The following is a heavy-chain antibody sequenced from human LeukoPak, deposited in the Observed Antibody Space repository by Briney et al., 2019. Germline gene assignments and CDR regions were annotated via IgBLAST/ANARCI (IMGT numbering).Heavy chain of an antibody. Sequence: SETLSLTCTVSGGSISSGSYYWSWIRQPAGKGLEWIGRIYTSGSTNYNPSLKSRVTISVDTSKNQFSLKLSSVTAADTAVYYCASARYSNYGDYYYMDVWGKGTTVTVSS. CDR3: ASARYSNYGDYYYMDV. J-gene: IGHJ6*03. CDR2: IYTSGST. CDR1: GGSISSGSYY. V-gene: IGHV4-61*02. D-gene: IGHD4-11*01.